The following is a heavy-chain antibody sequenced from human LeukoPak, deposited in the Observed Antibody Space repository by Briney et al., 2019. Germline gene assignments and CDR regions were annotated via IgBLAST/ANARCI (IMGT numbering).Heavy chain of an antibody. Sequence: SETLSLTCTVSGGSISSYYWSWIREPPGKGLEWIGYIYYSGSYNFNPSLKRRVTIPVDTSKNHFSLKLSSVTAADTAVYYCARLSSSFGSAFDYWGQGTLVTVSS. CDR1: GGSISSYY. V-gene: IGHV4-59*01. CDR3: ARLSSSFGSAFDY. J-gene: IGHJ4*02. CDR2: IYYSGSY. D-gene: IGHD6-6*01.